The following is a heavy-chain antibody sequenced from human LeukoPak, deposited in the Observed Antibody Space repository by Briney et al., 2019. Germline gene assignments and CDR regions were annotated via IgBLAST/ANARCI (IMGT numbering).Heavy chain of an antibody. Sequence: GDSLKTSCNCSGYSFTTYWIAWVRQMPARGLEWMGIIRPDDYEIRYRPSFRGQVTISADKSTSIAYLQWSRLKASDTAIYYCARHEGSGSYYSYWGQGTLVTVSS. D-gene: IGHD1-26*01. CDR2: IRPDDYEI. CDR1: GYSFTTYW. V-gene: IGHV5-51*01. CDR3: ARHEGSGSYYSY. J-gene: IGHJ4*02.